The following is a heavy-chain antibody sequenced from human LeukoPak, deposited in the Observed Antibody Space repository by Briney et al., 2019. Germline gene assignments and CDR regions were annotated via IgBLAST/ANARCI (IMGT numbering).Heavy chain of an antibody. Sequence: ASVKVSCKASGYTFTSYGISWVRQAPGQGLEWMGWISAYNGNTNYAQKLQGRVTMTTDTSTSTAYMELRSLRSDDTVVYYCATSYGSGSYYTQSYYYYGMDVWGKGTTVTVSS. CDR1: GYTFTSYG. J-gene: IGHJ6*04. CDR2: ISAYNGNT. D-gene: IGHD3-10*01. CDR3: ATSYGSGSYYTQSYYYYGMDV. V-gene: IGHV1-18*04.